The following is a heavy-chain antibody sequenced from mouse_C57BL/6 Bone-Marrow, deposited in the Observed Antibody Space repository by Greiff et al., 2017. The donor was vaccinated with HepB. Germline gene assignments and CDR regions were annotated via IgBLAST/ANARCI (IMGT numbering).Heavy chain of an antibody. CDR1: GFTFSSYA. J-gene: IGHJ4*01. CDR2: ISDGGSYT. CDR3: AREGGTGTYAMDY. Sequence: VQLKESGGGLVKPGGSLKLSCAASGFTFSSYAMSWVRQTPEKRLEWVATISDGGSYTYYPDNVKGRFTISRDNAKNNLYLQMSHLKSEDTAMYDCAREGGTGTYAMDYWGQGTSVTVSS. V-gene: IGHV5-4*01. D-gene: IGHD4-1*01.